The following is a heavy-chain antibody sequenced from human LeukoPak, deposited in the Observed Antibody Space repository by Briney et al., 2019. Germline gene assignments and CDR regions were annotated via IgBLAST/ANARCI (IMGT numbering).Heavy chain of an antibody. J-gene: IGHJ5*02. V-gene: IGHV3-64*04. CDR1: GFTFSNYA. CDR3: ARLSASYGAPNWFDP. Sequence: GGSLRLSCSASGFTFSNYAIHWVRQAPGKGLEYVSTISDNGGNTNYADSVKGRFTISRDNAKNTLYLQMNSLRAEDTAVYYCARLSASYGAPNWFDPWGQGTLVTVSS. D-gene: IGHD4-17*01. CDR2: ISDNGGNT.